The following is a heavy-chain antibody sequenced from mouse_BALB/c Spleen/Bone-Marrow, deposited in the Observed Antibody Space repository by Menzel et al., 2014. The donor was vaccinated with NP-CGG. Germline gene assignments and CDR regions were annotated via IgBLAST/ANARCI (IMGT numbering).Heavy chain of an antibody. J-gene: IGHJ4*01. D-gene: IGHD2-14*01. CDR2: ISNGGGST. V-gene: IGHV5-12*02. Sequence: EVHLVESGGGLVQPGGSLKLSCATSGFTFSDYYMYWVRQTPEKRLEWVAYISNGGGSTYYPDTVKGRFTISRDNAKNTLYLQMSRLKSEDTAMYYCARHAEVRRDAMNYWDQGTSVTVSS. CDR3: ARHAEVRRDAMNY. CDR1: GFTFSDYY.